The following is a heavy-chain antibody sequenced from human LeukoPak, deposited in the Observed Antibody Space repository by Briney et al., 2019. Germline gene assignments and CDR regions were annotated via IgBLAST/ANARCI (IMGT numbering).Heavy chain of an antibody. CDR1: GFTVSSNY. J-gene: IGHJ4*02. CDR2: IYRGGDT. CDR3: ARGPYDSRGYWQYYYDY. Sequence: GGSLRLSCAASGFTVSSNYMTWVRQAPEKGLERVSVIYRGGDTFCADSVKGRFTISRDNSKNTLYLQMNSLRAEDTAVYYCARGPYDSRGYWQYYYDYWGQGTLVTVSS. V-gene: IGHV3-66*02. D-gene: IGHD3-22*01.